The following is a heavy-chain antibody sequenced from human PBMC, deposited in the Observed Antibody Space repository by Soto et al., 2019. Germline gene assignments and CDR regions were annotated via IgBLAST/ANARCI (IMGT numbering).Heavy chain of an antibody. Sequence: SETLSLTCSVSGGSISSGGYCWSWIRQHPGKGLEWIGYIFYSGSTYYNPTLKSRVTMSVDMSKNQFSLKLSSVTAADTAVYFCAREGYSSSIPVIDYWGQGTVVTVSS. CDR3: AREGYSSSIPVIDY. J-gene: IGHJ4*02. V-gene: IGHV4-31*03. CDR2: IFYSGST. CDR1: GGSISSGGYC. D-gene: IGHD6-13*01.